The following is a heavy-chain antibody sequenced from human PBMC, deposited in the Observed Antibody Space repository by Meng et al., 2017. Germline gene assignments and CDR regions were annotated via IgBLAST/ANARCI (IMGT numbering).Heavy chain of an antibody. CDR1: GFTLSRYW. CDR2: INEDGSHK. Sequence: GESLKISCAASGFTLSRYWMSWVRQVPGKGLEWVANINEDGSHKNYVDSLKGRFTISRDNAENSLYLQMSSLRAEDTAIYYCVTYWGSDRSSCFDYWGRGTRVTVSS. V-gene: IGHV3-7*01. CDR3: VTYWGSDRSSCFDY. D-gene: IGHD7-27*01. J-gene: IGHJ4*02.